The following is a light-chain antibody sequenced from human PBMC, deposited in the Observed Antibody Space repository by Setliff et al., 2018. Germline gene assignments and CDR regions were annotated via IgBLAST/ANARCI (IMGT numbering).Light chain of an antibody. CDR1: SSNIGSNT. V-gene: IGLV1-44*01. Sequence: QSALTQPPSASGTPGQRVTISCSGSSSNIGSNTVNWYQQLPGTAPKLLIYRNNQRPSGVPDRFSGSKSGTSASLAISGLQSEDEADYYCAAWDDSLNGGVFGTGTKVTVL. J-gene: IGLJ1*01. CDR3: AAWDDSLNGGV. CDR2: RNN.